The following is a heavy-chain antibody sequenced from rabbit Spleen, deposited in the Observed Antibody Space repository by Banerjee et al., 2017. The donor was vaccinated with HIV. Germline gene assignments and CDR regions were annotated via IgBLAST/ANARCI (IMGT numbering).Heavy chain of an antibody. V-gene: IGHV1S45*01. D-gene: IGHD2-1*01. CDR2: IYGEVIGST. CDR3: ARGSAAMTMVITGFYFTL. J-gene: IGHJ4*01. Sequence: QQQLEESGGGLVKPGGTLTLTCTASGFSFSTDYYVCWVRQAPGKGLESIACIYGEVIGSTYYATWAKGRFTISKTSSTTVTLQMTSLTDADTAAYFCARGSAAMTMVITGFYFTLWGPGTLVTVS. CDR1: GFSFSTDYY.